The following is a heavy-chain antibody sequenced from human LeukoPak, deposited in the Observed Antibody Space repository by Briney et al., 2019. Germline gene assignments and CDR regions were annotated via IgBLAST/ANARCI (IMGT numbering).Heavy chain of an antibody. CDR1: GFTFSSYW. J-gene: IGHJ6*02. V-gene: IGHV3-74*01. CDR3: AIEYGMDV. CDR2: INSDGSNK. Sequence: PGGSLRLSCAASGFTFSSYWMHWVRQAPGKGLVWVSRINSDGSNKSYADSVKGRFTISRDNAKNTLYLQMNSIIAEDTAVYYCAIEYGMDVWGQGTTVTVSS.